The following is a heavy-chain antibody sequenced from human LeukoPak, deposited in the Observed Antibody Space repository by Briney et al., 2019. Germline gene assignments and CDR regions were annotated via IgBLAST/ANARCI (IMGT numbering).Heavy chain of an antibody. V-gene: IGHV4-59*01. J-gene: IGHJ4*02. Sequence: SETLSLTCTVSGGSISSYYWTWIRQPPGKGLEWIGYIYYSGSTNYNPSLKSRVTISVDTSKNQFSLKLSSVMAAGTAVYYCARLSSGYSSGWYINYWGQGTLVTVSS. D-gene: IGHD6-19*01. CDR3: ARLSSGYSSGWYINY. CDR1: GGSISSYY. CDR2: IYYSGST.